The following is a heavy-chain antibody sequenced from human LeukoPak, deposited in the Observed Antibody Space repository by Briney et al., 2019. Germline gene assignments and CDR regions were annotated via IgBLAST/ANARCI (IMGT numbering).Heavy chain of an antibody. V-gene: IGHV3-30-3*01. Sequence: GGSLRLSCAASGFTFSSYAMHWVRQAPGKGLEWVAVISYDGSNKYYADSVKGRFTISRDNSKNTLYLQMNSLRAEDTAVYYCAKAQYSSSWYRVFNYYYYGMDVWGQGTTVTVSS. J-gene: IGHJ6*02. CDR3: AKAQYSSSWYRVFNYYYYGMDV. CDR1: GFTFSSYA. D-gene: IGHD6-13*01. CDR2: ISYDGSNK.